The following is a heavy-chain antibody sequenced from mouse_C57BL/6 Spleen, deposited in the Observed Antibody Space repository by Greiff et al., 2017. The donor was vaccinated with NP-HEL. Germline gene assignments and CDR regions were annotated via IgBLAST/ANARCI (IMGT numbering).Heavy chain of an antibody. CDR3: ARGPYGYDFPWFAY. V-gene: IGHV5-4*01. Sequence: EVQGVESGGGLVKPGGSLKLSCAASGFTFSSYAMSWVRQTPEKRLEWVATISDGGSYTYYPDNVKGRFTISRDNAKNNLYLQMSHLKSEDTAMYYCARGPYGYDFPWFAYWGQGTLVTVSA. D-gene: IGHD2-2*01. CDR1: GFTFSSYA. J-gene: IGHJ3*01. CDR2: ISDGGSYT.